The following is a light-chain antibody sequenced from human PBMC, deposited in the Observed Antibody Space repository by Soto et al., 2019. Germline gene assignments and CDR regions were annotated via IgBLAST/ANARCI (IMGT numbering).Light chain of an antibody. CDR2: GAS. CDR1: QSVSSN. CDR3: QQYNNWPLT. J-gene: IGKJ4*01. V-gene: IGKV3-15*01. Sequence: ETVMTQSPATLSVSPGERATLSCRASQSVSSNLAWYQQRPGQAPCLLIYGASTRAAGIPARFSGSGSGTEFTLTISSLQSEDFAVYYCQQYNNWPLTFGGGTKVGIK.